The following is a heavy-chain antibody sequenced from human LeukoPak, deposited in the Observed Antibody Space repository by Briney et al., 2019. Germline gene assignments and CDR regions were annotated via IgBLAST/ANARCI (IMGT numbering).Heavy chain of an antibody. J-gene: IGHJ4*02. CDR1: GGSISSSSYY. CDR3: ARVYGATYYFDY. Sequence: SETLSPTCTVSGGSISSSSYYWGWIRQPPGKGLEWIGYIYYSGSTNYNPSLKSRVTISVDTSKNQFSLKLSSVTAADTAVYICARVYGATYYFDYWGQGTLVTVSS. D-gene: IGHD3-16*01. CDR2: IYYSGST. V-gene: IGHV4-61*05.